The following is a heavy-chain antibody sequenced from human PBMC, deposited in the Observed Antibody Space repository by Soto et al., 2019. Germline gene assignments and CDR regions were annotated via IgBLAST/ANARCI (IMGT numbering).Heavy chain of an antibody. CDR3: ARLRVTTISPYFDY. V-gene: IGHV4-39*01. J-gene: IGHJ4*02. D-gene: IGHD2-21*02. CDR1: GGSTSSSSYY. CDR2: IYYSGST. Sequence: SETLPLTRTVSGGSTSSSSYYWGWIRQPPGKGLEWIGSIYYSGSTYYNPSLKSRVTISVDTSKNQFSLKLSSVTAADTAVYYCARLRVTTISPYFDYWGQGTLVTVSS.